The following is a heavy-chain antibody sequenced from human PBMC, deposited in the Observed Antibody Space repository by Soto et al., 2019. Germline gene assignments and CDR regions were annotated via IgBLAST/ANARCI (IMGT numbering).Heavy chain of an antibody. D-gene: IGHD5-18*01. CDR3: ARVTELWFYFDY. CDR2: IYYSGST. CDR1: GGSISSVDYY. Sequence: SETLSLTCTVSGGSISSVDYYFLFILPPPWPFLEWIGYIYYSGSTYYTPSLPSRVTLSVDTSKNQFSLKLSSVTAADTAVYYCARVTELWFYFDYWGQGTLVTVSS. J-gene: IGHJ4*02. V-gene: IGHV4-30-4*01.